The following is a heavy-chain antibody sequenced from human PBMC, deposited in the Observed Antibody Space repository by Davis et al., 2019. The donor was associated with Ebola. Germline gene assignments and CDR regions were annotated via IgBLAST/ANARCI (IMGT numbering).Heavy chain of an antibody. J-gene: IGHJ6*04. CDR2: INHSGST. CDR1: GGSFSGYY. V-gene: IGHV4-34*01. CDR3: ARRSRVTTVSPYYYYGMDV. Sequence: SETLSLTCAVYGGSFSGYYWSWIRQPPGKGLEWIGEINHSGSTNYNPSLKSRVTISVDTSKNQFSLKLSSVTAADTAVYYCARRSRVTTVSPYYYYGMDVWGKGTTVTVSS. D-gene: IGHD4-11*01.